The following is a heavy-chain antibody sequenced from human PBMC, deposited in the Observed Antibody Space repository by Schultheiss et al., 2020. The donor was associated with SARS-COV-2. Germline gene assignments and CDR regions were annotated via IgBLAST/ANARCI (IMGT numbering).Heavy chain of an antibody. CDR1: GYTFTSYG. CDR2: ISAYNGNT. Sequence: GESLKISCKASGYTFTSYGISWVRQAPGQGLEWMGWISAYNGNTNYAQKLQGRVTMTTDTSTSTAYMELRSLRSDDTAVYYCARAGAYCSSTSCYPPDYWGQGTLVTVSS. D-gene: IGHD2-2*01. CDR3: ARAGAYCSSTSCYPPDY. J-gene: IGHJ4*02. V-gene: IGHV1-18*01.